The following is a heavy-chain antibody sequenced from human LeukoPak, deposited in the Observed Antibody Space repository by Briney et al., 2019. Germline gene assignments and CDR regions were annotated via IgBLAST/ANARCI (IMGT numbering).Heavy chain of an antibody. CDR1: GFAFSTYD. CDR2: ISGGAGEK. V-gene: IGHV3-23*01. D-gene: IGHD3-9*01. J-gene: IGHJ4*02. Sequence: PGGSLRLSCATSGFAFSTYDMNWVRQAPGKGLEWVSGISGGAGEKYYADSVKGRFSISRDISKNTLYLQMTSLRAGDTAIYYCAKGRYFGGPNRGQGTLVSVSS. CDR3: AKGRYFGGPN.